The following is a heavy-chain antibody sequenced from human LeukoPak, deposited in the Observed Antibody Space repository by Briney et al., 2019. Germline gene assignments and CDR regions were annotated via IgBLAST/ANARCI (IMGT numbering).Heavy chain of an antibody. CDR3: ARDRYSGYDYYYYYMDV. CDR2: IYYSGST. V-gene: IGHV4-59*01. J-gene: IGHJ6*03. Sequence: PSETLSLTCTVSGGSISSYYWSWIRQPPRKGLEWIGYIYYSGSTNYNPSLKSRVTISVDTSKNQFSLKLSSVTAADTAVYYCARDRYSGYDYYYYYMDVWGKGTTVTVSS. CDR1: GGSISSYY. D-gene: IGHD5-12*01.